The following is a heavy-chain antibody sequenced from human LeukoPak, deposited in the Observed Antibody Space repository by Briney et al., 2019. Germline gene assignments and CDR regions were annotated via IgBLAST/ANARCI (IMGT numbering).Heavy chain of an antibody. CDR1: GGSISSGSYY. D-gene: IGHD1-26*01. CDR3: ARHSYNYYGLDV. V-gene: IGHV4-61*02. J-gene: IGHJ6*02. CDR2: IHTSGNS. Sequence: PSETLSLTCTVSGGSISSGSYYWSWIRQPAGKGLEWIGRIHTSGNSHYNPSLNSRVTMSVDTSTNHFSLSLSSVTAADTAVYYCARHSYNYYGLDVWGQGTTITVSS.